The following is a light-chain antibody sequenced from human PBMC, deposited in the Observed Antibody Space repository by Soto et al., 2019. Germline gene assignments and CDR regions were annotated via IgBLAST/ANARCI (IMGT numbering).Light chain of an antibody. J-gene: IGLJ2*01. CDR1: TSNIGNNF. V-gene: IGLV1-51*01. CDR2: GNN. Sequence: QSVLTQPPSVSAAAGQKVTISCSGSTSNIGNNFVSWYQQLPGTAPKLLIYGNNKRSSGIPDRFSGSKSGTSATLGITGLLTGDEADYYCGTWDSSLSAGIFGGGTKLTVL. CDR3: GTWDSSLSAGI.